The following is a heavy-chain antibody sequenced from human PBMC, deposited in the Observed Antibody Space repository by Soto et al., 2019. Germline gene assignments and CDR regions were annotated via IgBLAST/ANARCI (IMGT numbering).Heavy chain of an antibody. CDR2: ISGSGGST. CDR3: AKESDVLRVYAHVDY. J-gene: IGHJ4*02. D-gene: IGHD2-8*01. Sequence: GGSLRLSCAASGFTFDDYAMHWVRQAPGKGLEWVSAISGSGGSTYYADSVKGRFTISRDNSKNTLYLQMNSLRAEDTAVYYCAKESDVLRVYAHVDYWGQGTLVTVSS. CDR1: GFTFDDYA. V-gene: IGHV3-23*01.